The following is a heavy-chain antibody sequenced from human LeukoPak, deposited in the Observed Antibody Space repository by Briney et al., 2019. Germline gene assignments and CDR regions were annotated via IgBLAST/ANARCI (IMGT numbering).Heavy chain of an antibody. J-gene: IGHJ4*02. Sequence: GGSLRLSCAASGFTFSSYGMHWVRQAPGRGLEWVAGISYDGSNKYYADSVKGRFTISRDNSKNTLYLQMNSLRAEDTAVYYCAKDRWSPLVVVVAATFDYWGQGTLVTVSS. CDR3: AKDRWSPLVVVVAATFDY. CDR1: GFTFSSYG. CDR2: ISYDGSNK. D-gene: IGHD2-15*01. V-gene: IGHV3-30*18.